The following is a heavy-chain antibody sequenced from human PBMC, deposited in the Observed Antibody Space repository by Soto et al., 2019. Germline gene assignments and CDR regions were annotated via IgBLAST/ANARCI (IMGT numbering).Heavy chain of an antibody. V-gene: IGHV1-69*02. CDR2: IIPILGIA. Sequence: QVQLVQSGAEVKKPGSSVKVSCTASGGTFSSYTISWVRQAPGQGLEWMGRIIPILGIANYAQKFQGRVTITADKSTSTAYMELSSLRSEDTAVYYCASEPTDEYSGYDLVNYWGQGTLVTVSS. J-gene: IGHJ4*02. CDR3: ASEPTDEYSGYDLVNY. CDR1: GGTFSSYT. D-gene: IGHD5-12*01.